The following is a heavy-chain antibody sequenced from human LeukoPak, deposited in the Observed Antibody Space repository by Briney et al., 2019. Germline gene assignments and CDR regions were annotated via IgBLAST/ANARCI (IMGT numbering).Heavy chain of an antibody. Sequence: ASVKVSCKASGYTFTGYYMHWVRQAPGQGLEWMGWINPNSGGTNYAQKFQGRVTMTRDTSISTAYMELSRLRSDDTAVNYCASVYASGWYFDYWGQGTLVTVSS. CDR2: INPNSGGT. J-gene: IGHJ4*02. V-gene: IGHV1-2*02. D-gene: IGHD6-19*01. CDR3: ASVYASGWYFDY. CDR1: GYTFTGYY.